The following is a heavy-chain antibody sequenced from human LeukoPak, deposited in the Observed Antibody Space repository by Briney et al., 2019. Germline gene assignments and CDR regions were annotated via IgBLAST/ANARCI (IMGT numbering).Heavy chain of an antibody. CDR1: GGTFSSYA. J-gene: IGHJ4*02. Sequence: ASVNVSFTASGGTFSSYAISWVRQAPGQGLEWMGGIIPIFGTANYAQKFQGRVTITADESTSTAYMELSSLRSEDTAVYYCARSPVYSSSWSEGDYWGQGTLVTVSS. CDR2: IIPIFGTA. CDR3: ARSPVYSSSWSEGDY. D-gene: IGHD6-13*01. V-gene: IGHV1-69*13.